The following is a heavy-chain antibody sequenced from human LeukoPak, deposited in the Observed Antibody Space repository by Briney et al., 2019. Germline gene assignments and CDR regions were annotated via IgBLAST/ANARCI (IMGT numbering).Heavy chain of an antibody. Sequence: SETLSLTCTVSGGSISSSSYYWGWIRQPPGKGLEWIGSIYYSGSTYYNPSLKSRVTISVDTSKNQFSLKLSSATAADTAVYYCARLGRINPVNAFDIWGQGTMVTVSS. CDR3: ARLGRINPVNAFDI. CDR2: IYYSGST. J-gene: IGHJ3*02. CDR1: GGSISSSSYY. V-gene: IGHV4-39*01. D-gene: IGHD1-1*01.